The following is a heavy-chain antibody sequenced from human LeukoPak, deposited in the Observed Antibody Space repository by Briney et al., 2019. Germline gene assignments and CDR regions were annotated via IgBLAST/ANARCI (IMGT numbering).Heavy chain of an antibody. CDR3: ARGPDYGDYGYYYYYMDV. CDR2: INHSGST. CDR1: GGSFSGYY. D-gene: IGHD4-17*01. Sequence: SETLSLTCAVYGGSFSGYYWSWIRQPPGKGLEWIGEINHSGSTNYNPSLKSQVTISVDTSKNQFSLKLSSVTAADTAVYYCARGPDYGDYGYYYYYMDVWGKGTTVTVSS. J-gene: IGHJ6*03. V-gene: IGHV4-34*01.